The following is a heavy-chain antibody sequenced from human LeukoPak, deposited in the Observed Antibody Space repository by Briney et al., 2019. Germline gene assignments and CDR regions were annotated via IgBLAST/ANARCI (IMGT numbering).Heavy chain of an antibody. CDR2: IKSKTDGGTT. V-gene: IGHV3-15*07. J-gene: IGHJ4*02. CDR3: TTNNVRTYYDYVWGSPSPLFDY. D-gene: IGHD3-16*01. CDR1: GFTFRNAW. Sequence: GGSLRLSCAASGFTFRNAWMNWVRQAPGKGLEWVGRIKSKTDGGTTDYAAPVKGRFTISRDDSKNTLYPQMNSLKTEDTAVYYCTTNNVRTYYDYVWGSPSPLFDYWGQGTLVTVPS.